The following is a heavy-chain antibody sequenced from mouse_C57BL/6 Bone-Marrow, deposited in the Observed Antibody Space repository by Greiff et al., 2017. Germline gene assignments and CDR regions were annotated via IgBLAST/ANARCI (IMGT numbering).Heavy chain of an antibody. CDR2: IYPGDGDT. V-gene: IGHV1-82*01. CDR1: GYAFSSSW. CDR3: ATTVVADY. D-gene: IGHD1-1*01. J-gene: IGHJ2*01. Sequence: QVQLQQSGPELVKPGASVKISCKASGYAFSSSWMNWVKQRPGKGLEWIGRIYPGDGDTNYNGKFKGKATLTADKSSSKAYMQLSSLTSEDSAVYFCATTVVADYWGQGTTLTVSS.